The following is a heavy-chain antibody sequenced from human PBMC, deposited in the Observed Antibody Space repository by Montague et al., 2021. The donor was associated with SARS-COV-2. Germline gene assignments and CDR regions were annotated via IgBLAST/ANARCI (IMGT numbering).Heavy chain of an antibody. CDR1: GFIFSSYE. Sequence: SLRLSCAASGFIFSSYEMNWVRQAPGKGLEWISYISSSGGGSTKXXTDSVKGRFTISRDNAKNSLHLQMNSLRVEDTAIYYCARDRDWDDWCGMDVWGQGTTVTVSS. V-gene: IGHV3-48*03. CDR3: ARDRDWDDWCGMDV. CDR2: ISSSGGGSTK. J-gene: IGHJ6*02. D-gene: IGHD2-21*01.